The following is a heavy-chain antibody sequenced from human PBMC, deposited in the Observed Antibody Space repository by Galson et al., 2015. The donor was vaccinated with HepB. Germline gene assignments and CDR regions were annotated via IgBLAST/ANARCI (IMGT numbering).Heavy chain of an antibody. V-gene: IGHV1-24*01. CDR3: ATDTVVAATNYYYYGMDV. CDR2: FDPEDGET. Sequence: SVKVSCKVSGYTLTELSMHWVRQAPGKGLEWMGGFDPEDGETIYAQKFQGRVTMTEDTSTDTAYMELSSLRSEDTAVYYCATDTVVAATNYYYYGMDVWGQGTTVTVSS. CDR1: GYTLTELS. J-gene: IGHJ6*02. D-gene: IGHD2-15*01.